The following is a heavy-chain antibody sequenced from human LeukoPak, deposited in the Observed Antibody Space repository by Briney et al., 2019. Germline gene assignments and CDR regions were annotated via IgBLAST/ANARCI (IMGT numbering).Heavy chain of an antibody. J-gene: IGHJ4*02. V-gene: IGHV4-59*01. D-gene: IGHD1-26*01. CDR2: IYYSGST. CDR3: ARVGFALQIDY. CDR1: GGSISSYY. Sequence: EXLSLTCTVSGGSISSYYWSWIRQPPGKGLEWIGYIYYSGSTNYNPSLKSRVTISVDTSKNQFSLKLSSVTAADTAVYYCARVGFALQIDYWGQGTLVTVSS.